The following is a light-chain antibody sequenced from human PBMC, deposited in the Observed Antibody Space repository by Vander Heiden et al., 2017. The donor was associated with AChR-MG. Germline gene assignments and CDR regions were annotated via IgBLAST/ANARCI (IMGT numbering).Light chain of an antibody. V-gene: IGLV3-1*01. CDR1: HLGDKY. Sequence: SYDLTQPPSVSVSPGQTASITCSADHLGDKYASWYQQKPGQSPVLVIYQDNKRPSGIPERYSGSNSGNTATLTISGTQATDEADYYWQAWDTSTALFGGGTKLTVL. CDR2: QDN. J-gene: IGLJ3*02. CDR3: QAWDTSTAL.